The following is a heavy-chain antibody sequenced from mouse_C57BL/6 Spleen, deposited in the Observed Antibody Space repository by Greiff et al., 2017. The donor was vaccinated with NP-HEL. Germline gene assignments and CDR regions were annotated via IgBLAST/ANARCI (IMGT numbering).Heavy chain of an antibody. J-gene: IGHJ3*01. Sequence: QVQLQQSGAELVMPGASVKLSCKASGYTFTSYWMHWVKQRPGQGLEWIGEIDPSDSYTNYNRKFKGKSTLTVDKSSSTAYMQLSSLTSEDSAVYYCARSGNYDGAFAYWGQGTLVTVSA. CDR1: GYTFTSYW. V-gene: IGHV1-69*01. CDR2: IDPSDSYT. CDR3: ARSGNYDGAFAY. D-gene: IGHD2-4*01.